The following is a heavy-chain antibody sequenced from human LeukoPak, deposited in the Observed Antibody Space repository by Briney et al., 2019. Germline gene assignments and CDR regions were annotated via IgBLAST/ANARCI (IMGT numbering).Heavy chain of an antibody. J-gene: IGHJ5*02. CDR2: INPNSGGT. V-gene: IGHV1-2*02. CDR3: ARDPIAAAGSYNWFDP. CDR1: GYTFTGYY. D-gene: IGHD6-13*01. Sequence: ASVKVSCTASGYTFTGYYMHWVRQAPGQGLEWMGWINPNSGGTNYAQKFQGRVTMTRDTSISPAYMELSRLRSDDTAVYYCARDPIAAAGSYNWFDPWGQGTLVTVSS.